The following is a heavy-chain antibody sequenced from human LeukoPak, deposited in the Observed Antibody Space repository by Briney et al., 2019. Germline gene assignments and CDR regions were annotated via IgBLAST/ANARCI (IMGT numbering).Heavy chain of an antibody. J-gene: IGHJ4*02. Sequence: ASVKVSCKVSGYTLTELSMHWVRQAPGKGLEWMGGFDPEDGETIYAQKFQGRVTMTEDTSTDTAYMELSSLRSDDTAVYYCARDAPLYCSGGSCYRWGEVDFWGQGTLVTVSS. CDR2: FDPEDGET. D-gene: IGHD2-15*01. CDR1: GYTLTELS. V-gene: IGHV1-24*01. CDR3: ARDAPLYCSGGSCYRWGEVDF.